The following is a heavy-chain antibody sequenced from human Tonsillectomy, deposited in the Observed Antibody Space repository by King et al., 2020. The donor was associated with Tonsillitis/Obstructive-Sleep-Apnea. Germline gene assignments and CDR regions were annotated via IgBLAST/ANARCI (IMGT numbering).Heavy chain of an antibody. CDR3: ARTSLWTRWSASYPYYYLDV. Sequence: QLVQSGSELKKPGASVKVSCKASGYTFTSYAMNWMRQAPGHGLEWMGWIDTNTGNPTYAQGFTGRFVFSLDTSVTTAYLQISSLKAEDTAVYFCARTSLWTRWSASYPYYYLDVWARGTTVTVS. J-gene: IGHJ6*03. V-gene: IGHV7-4-1*02. D-gene: IGHD3-10*01. CDR1: GYTFTSYA. CDR2: IDTNTGNP.